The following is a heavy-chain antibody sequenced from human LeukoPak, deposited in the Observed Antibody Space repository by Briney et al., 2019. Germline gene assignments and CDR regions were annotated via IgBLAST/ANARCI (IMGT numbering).Heavy chain of an antibody. Sequence: SETLSLTCTVSGGSISSGDYYWSWIRQPPGKGLEWIGYIYYSGSTNYNPSLRSRVTISVDTSKNQFSLKLSSVTAADTAVYYCARKQWFGTIYYYGMDVWGQGTTVTVSS. V-gene: IGHV4-61*08. CDR1: GGSISSGDYY. D-gene: IGHD3-10*01. J-gene: IGHJ6*02. CDR3: ARKQWFGTIYYYGMDV. CDR2: IYYSGST.